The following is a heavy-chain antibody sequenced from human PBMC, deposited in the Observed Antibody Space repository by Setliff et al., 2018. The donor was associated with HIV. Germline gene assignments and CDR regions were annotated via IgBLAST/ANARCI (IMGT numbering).Heavy chain of an antibody. J-gene: IGHJ5*02. V-gene: IGHV1-18*01. D-gene: IGHD2-2*01. CDR2: INPNSGGT. CDR1: GGTFSSYA. Sequence: GASVKVSCKASGGTFSSYAISWVRQAPGQGLEWMGWINPNSGGTTYAQKFQGRVTMTTDTSTSTAYMELRSLRSDDTAVYYCARGTTPLGWFDPWGQGTLVTVSS. CDR3: ARGTTPLGWFDP.